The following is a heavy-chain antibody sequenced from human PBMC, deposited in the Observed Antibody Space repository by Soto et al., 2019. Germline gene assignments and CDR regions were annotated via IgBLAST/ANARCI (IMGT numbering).Heavy chain of an antibody. V-gene: IGHV5-51*01. D-gene: IGHD1-26*01. CDR2: IYPGDSDT. CDR1: GYSFTSYW. Sequence: PGESLKISCKGSGYSFTSYWIGWVRQMPGKGLEWMGIIYPGDSDTRYSPSFQGQVTISADKSISTAYLQWSSLKASDTAMYYCAKTLPPSGSSFFSWFDPWGQGTLVTVSS. CDR3: AKTLPPSGSSFFSWFDP. J-gene: IGHJ5*02.